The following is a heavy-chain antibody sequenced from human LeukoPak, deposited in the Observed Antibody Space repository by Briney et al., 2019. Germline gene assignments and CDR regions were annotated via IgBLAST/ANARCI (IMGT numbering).Heavy chain of an antibody. Sequence: PGGSLRLSCAASGFTFSSYAMHWVRQAPGKGLEWVAVISYDGSNKYYADSVKGRFTISRDNSKNTLYLQMNSLRSEDTAVYYCARSWNYVSRGWFDPWGQGTLVTVSS. J-gene: IGHJ5*02. CDR1: GFTFSSYA. D-gene: IGHD1-7*01. CDR3: ARSWNYVSRGWFDP. CDR2: ISYDGSNK. V-gene: IGHV3-30*04.